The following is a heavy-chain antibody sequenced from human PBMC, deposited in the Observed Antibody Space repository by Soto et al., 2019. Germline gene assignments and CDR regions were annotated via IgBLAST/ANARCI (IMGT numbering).Heavy chain of an antibody. J-gene: IGHJ3*02. CDR2: IWYDGSNK. CDR3: ARDSSLRDSSGYYSNDAFDI. Sequence: QVQLVESGGGVVQPGRSLRLSCAASGFTFSSYGMHWVRQAPGKGLEWVAVIWYDGSNKYYADSVKGRFTISRDNSNNTLYLQMNSLRAEDTAVYYCARDSSLRDSSGYYSNDAFDIWGQGTMVTVSS. V-gene: IGHV3-33*01. D-gene: IGHD3-22*01. CDR1: GFTFSSYG.